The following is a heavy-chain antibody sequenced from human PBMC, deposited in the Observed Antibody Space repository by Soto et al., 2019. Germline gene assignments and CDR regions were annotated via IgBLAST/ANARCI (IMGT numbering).Heavy chain of an antibody. CDR2: IYYSGST. D-gene: IGHD6-13*01. CDR1: GGSISSSSYY. Sequence: SETLSLTCTVSGGSISSSSYYWGWIRQPPGKGLEWIGSIYYSGSTYYNPSLKSRVTISVDTSKNQFSLKLSSVTAADTAVYYCARPMSWAAARSKRGFYYYYGMDVWGQGTTVTVSS. V-gene: IGHV4-39*01. J-gene: IGHJ6*02. CDR3: ARPMSWAAARSKRGFYYYYGMDV.